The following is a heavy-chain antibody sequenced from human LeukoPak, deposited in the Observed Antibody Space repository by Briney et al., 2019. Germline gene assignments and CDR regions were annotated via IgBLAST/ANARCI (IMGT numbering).Heavy chain of an antibody. CDR1: GYTFTSYA. J-gene: IGHJ4*02. Sequence: VASVKVSCKASGYTFTSYAMHWVRQAPGQRLEWMGWINAGNGNTKYSQKFQGRVTITRDTSASTAYMELSSLRSEDTAVYYCARARGRYCSGGSCFPFDYWGQGTLVTVSS. CDR2: INAGNGNT. CDR3: ARARGRYCSGGSCFPFDY. D-gene: IGHD2-15*01. V-gene: IGHV1-3*01.